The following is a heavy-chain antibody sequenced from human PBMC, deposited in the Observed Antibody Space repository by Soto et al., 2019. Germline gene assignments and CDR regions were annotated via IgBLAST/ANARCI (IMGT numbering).Heavy chain of an antibody. CDR3: ATPTDTAYYYYGMDV. J-gene: IGHJ6*02. CDR1: RYSLTSYW. CDR2: IDPSDSYT. D-gene: IGHD5-18*01. Sequence: PXESLKIAFKGSRYSLTSYWISWVRQIPGKGLEWMGRIDPSDSYTNYSPSFQGHVTISADKSISTAYLQWSSLKVSDTAMYYCATPTDTAYYYYGMDVWGQGTTVTAP. V-gene: IGHV5-10-1*01.